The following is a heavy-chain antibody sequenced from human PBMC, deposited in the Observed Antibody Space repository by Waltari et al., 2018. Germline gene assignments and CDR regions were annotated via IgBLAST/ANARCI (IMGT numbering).Heavy chain of an antibody. CDR1: GGSVTSYNW. CDR2: IFHRGNL. Sequence: QVQLQESGPGLVKPSETLSLTCAVSGGSVTSYNWWSWVRQPPGKGLEWIGEIFHRGNLNYNPSISSRVTISMDKPNNEISLTLTSVTAADTAVYYCARGGGYMHDYWGQGTLVTVSS. J-gene: IGHJ4*02. CDR3: ARGGGYMHDY. D-gene: IGHD1-1*01. V-gene: IGHV4-4*02.